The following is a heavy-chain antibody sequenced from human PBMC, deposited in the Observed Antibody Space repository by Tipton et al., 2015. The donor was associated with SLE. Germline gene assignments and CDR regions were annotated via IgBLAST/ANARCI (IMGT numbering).Heavy chain of an antibody. CDR3: ARDSYCSGGSCSTHAFDI. Sequence: QLVQSGAEVKKPGSSVKVSCKASGGTFSSYHVEWVRQAPGQGLEWMGWISVYNGNTHCAQKLQGRVTMTTDTSTSTAYMELRSLRSDDTVVYYCARDSYCSGGSCSTHAFDIWGQGTMVTVSS. D-gene: IGHD2-15*01. CDR2: ISVYNGNT. V-gene: IGHV1-18*01. CDR1: GGTFSSYH. J-gene: IGHJ3*02.